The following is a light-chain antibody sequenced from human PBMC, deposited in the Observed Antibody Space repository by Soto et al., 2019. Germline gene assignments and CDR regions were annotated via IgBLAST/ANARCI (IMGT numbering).Light chain of an antibody. Sequence: QSVLTQPASVSGSPGQSITISCTGSSSDVGFYNYVSWYQQHPGKVPQLMIYEVNNRPSGVSDRFSGSKSGNTASLTISGLQAEDEADYYCSSYTSINTYIFGGGTKLTVL. CDR3: SSYTSINTYI. CDR2: EVN. V-gene: IGLV2-14*01. CDR1: SSDVGFYNY. J-gene: IGLJ2*01.